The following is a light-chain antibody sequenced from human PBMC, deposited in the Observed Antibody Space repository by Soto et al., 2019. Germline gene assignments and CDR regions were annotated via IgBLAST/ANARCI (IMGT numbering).Light chain of an antibody. J-gene: IGKJ2*01. CDR2: KSS. CDR3: QQYNSYPYT. Sequence: DIQMTQSPSTLSASVGDIVTITCRASQSISSRLAWYQQKPGKAPKLLIYKSSSLESGVTSRFSGSGSGTESTLTISSLQPDDFATYYCQQYNSYPYTFGQGTKLEIK. CDR1: QSISSR. V-gene: IGKV1-5*03.